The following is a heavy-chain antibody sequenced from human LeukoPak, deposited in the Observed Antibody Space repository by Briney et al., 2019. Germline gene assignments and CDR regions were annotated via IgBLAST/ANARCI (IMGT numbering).Heavy chain of an antibody. V-gene: IGHV4-39*07. D-gene: IGHD5-12*01. Sequence: SETLSLTCTVSGGSISSSSYYWGWIRQPPGKGLEWIGSIYYSGSTYYNSSLKSRVTISVDMSKNQFSLKLSSVTAADTAVYYCARDRGYSGYDPLDYWGQGTLVTVSS. CDR2: IYYSGST. CDR3: ARDRGYSGYDPLDY. CDR1: GGSISSSSYY. J-gene: IGHJ4*02.